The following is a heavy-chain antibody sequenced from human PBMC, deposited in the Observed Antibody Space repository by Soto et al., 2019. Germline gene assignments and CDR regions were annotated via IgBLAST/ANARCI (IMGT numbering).Heavy chain of an antibody. Sequence: QVQLAQSGAEERKPGASVKVSCEATGYTFTAYAMHWVHQAPGQRLEWMGWINPANGNTKYSQKFQGRLTITSDTSANTVYMELNSLTSEDTAMYYCTRSAISPYGGLIGPFDYWGQGNLVTVPS. CDR1: GYTFTAYA. CDR2: INPANGNT. D-gene: IGHD3-16*02. J-gene: IGHJ4*02. CDR3: TRSAISPYGGLIGPFDY. V-gene: IGHV1-3*05.